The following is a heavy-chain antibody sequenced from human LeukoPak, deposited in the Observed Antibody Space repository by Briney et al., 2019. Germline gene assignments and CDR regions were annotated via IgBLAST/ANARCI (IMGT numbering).Heavy chain of an antibody. CDR1: GGSISSGDYY. D-gene: IGHD2-21*02. CDR3: TRAVTAPYYYFDY. CDR2: IYYSGST. Sequence: SETLSLTCTVSGGSISSGDYYWSWIRQPPGKGLEWIGYIYYSGSTYYNPSLKSRVTISVDTSKNQFSLKLSSVTAADTAVYYCTRAVTAPYYYFDYWGQGTLVTVSS. V-gene: IGHV4-30-4*08. J-gene: IGHJ4*02.